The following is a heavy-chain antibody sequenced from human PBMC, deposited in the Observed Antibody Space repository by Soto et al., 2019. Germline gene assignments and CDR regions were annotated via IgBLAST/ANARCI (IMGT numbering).Heavy chain of an antibody. CDR1: VYSFTSYS. CDR3: ARVGHVGYRYATHFDY. D-gene: IGHD5-18*01. V-gene: IGHV5-51*01. Sequence: EVQLVQSGAEVKKPGEALQISCQGSVYSFTSYSIGWVRQMPGKGLEGMGIIYPGDSDTRYSPSFQGQATISADRSISTAYLQWSSLQASDTAMYYCARVGHVGYRYATHFDYWGEGTLVTVAS. J-gene: IGHJ4*02. CDR2: IYPGDSDT.